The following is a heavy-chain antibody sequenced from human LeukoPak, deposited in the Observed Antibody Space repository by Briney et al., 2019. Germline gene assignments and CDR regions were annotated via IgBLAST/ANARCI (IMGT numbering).Heavy chain of an antibody. CDR1: GVTVSSNY. CDR3: AIVGIVGATNGYYYYGMDV. V-gene: IGHV3-53*01. Sequence: GGSLRLSCAASGVTVSSNYISWVRQAPGKGLEWVSVIYSGGSTYYVDSVKGRFTISRDNSKNTLYLQMNSLRAEDTAVYYCAIVGIVGATNGYYYYGMDVWGQGTTVTVSS. CDR2: IYSGGST. J-gene: IGHJ6*02. D-gene: IGHD1-26*01.